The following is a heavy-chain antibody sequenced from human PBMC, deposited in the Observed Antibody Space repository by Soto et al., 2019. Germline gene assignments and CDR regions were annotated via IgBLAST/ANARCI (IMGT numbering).Heavy chain of an antibody. CDR1: GFTFRSYA. CDR3: AKDRGGYSYGFD. V-gene: IGHV3-23*01. D-gene: IGHD5-18*01. CDR2: ISGSGGTT. Sequence: EVQLLESGGGLVQPGGSLRLSCAASGFTFRSYAMNWVRQAPGKGLEWVSGISGSGGTTYYADSVKGRFTISRDNSKNTLYLQMDSLRVEDTAVYYCAKDRGGYSYGFDWGQGTLVTVSA. J-gene: IGHJ4*02.